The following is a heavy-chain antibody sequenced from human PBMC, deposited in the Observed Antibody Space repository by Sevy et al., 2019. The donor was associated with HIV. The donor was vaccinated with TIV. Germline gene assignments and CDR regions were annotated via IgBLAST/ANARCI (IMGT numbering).Heavy chain of an antibody. V-gene: IGHV3-9*01. J-gene: IGHJ6*02. Sequence: GGSLRLSCAASGFTFNDYAMHWVRLTPGRGLEWVAGLTWNTYTIGYADSVKGRFTITRDNAKNSLYLQMNSLRSEATALYYCAKDMGEGAVQYFYGMDAWGQGTTVTVSS. CDR3: AKDMGEGAVQYFYGMDA. D-gene: IGHD1-26*01. CDR1: GFTFNDYA. CDR2: LTWNTYTI.